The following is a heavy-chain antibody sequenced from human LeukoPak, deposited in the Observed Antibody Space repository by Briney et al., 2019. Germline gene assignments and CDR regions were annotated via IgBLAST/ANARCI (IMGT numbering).Heavy chain of an antibody. CDR1: GGSISSTSNY. CDR2: MYYSGNT. Sequence: SETLSLTCSVSGGSISSTSNYWGWIRQAPGKGLEWIGSMYYSGNTYYNPSFKSRVTISVDTSKSQFSLKLDSVTAADTAVYYCARLGYYDSSGPAGFDPWGQGTLVTVSS. V-gene: IGHV4-39*01. D-gene: IGHD3-22*01. J-gene: IGHJ5*02. CDR3: ARLGYYDSSGPAGFDP.